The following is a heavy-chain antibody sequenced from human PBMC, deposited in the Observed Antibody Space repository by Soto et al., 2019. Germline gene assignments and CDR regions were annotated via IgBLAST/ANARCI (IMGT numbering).Heavy chain of an antibody. V-gene: IGHV1-2*02. J-gene: IGHJ6*04. CDR3: ARKLELRGSYYYYYDMDV. CDR1: GYTFTDYY. CDR2: INPNSGGT. Sequence: ASVKVSCKASGYTFTDYYMHWVRQAPGQGLEWMGWINPNSGGTNYAQKFQGRVTMTRDTSISTAYMELSRLRSDDTAVYYCARKLELRGSYYYYYDMDVWGKGTTVTVS. D-gene: IGHD1-7*01.